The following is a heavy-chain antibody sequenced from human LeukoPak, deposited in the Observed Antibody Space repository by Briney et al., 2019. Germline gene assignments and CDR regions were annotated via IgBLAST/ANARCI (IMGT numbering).Heavy chain of an antibody. D-gene: IGHD1/OR15-1a*01. Sequence: PSETLSLTCTVSGGSISSSSYYWGWIRQPPGKGLEWIGGIYYSGSTYYNPSLKSRVTISVDTSKNQFSLKLSSVTAADTAVYYCASLTPYEQWNYYFDYWGQGTLVTVSS. CDR2: IYYSGST. CDR3: ASLTPYEQWNYYFDY. CDR1: GGSISSSSYY. J-gene: IGHJ4*02. V-gene: IGHV4-39*07.